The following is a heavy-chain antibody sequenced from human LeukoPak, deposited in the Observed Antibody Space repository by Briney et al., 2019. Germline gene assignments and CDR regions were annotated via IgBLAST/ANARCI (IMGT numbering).Heavy chain of an antibody. Sequence: GGSLRLSCVASGFTFDDYGMSWVRQAPGKGLEWVSGINWNGGSTGYADSVKGRFTISRDNAKNSLYLQMNSLRAEDTALYYCARGQGYDSKLGMDVWGQGTTVTVSS. CDR2: INWNGGST. CDR3: ARGQGYDSKLGMDV. D-gene: IGHD3-22*01. CDR1: GFTFDDYG. V-gene: IGHV3-20*04. J-gene: IGHJ6*02.